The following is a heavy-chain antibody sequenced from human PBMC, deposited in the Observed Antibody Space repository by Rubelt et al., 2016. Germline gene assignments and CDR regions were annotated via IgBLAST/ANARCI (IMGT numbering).Heavy chain of an antibody. D-gene: IGHD1-1*01. CDR1: GYTFTSYG. CDR2: ISAYDGNT. J-gene: IGHJ3*02. Sequence: QVQLVQSGAEVKKPGASVKVSCKASGYTFTSYGISWVRQAPGQGLEWMGWISAYDGNTNYAQKLQGRVTLTTDTSTSPAYMELRSLRSDDTAVYFCARDQLALYAFDIWGQGTMVTVSS. V-gene: IGHV1-18*01. CDR3: ARDQLALYAFDI.